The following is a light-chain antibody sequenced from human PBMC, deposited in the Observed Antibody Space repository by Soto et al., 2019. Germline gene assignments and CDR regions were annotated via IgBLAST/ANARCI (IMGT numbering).Light chain of an antibody. Sequence: EIVLTQSPATLSLSPGERATLSCRASQSVSSYLACYQQKPGQAPRLLIYDASNRATGIPARFSGSGSGTDFPLTIRSLEPEDFAVYYCQQRSNWPPLTFGGGTKVEIK. CDR2: DAS. CDR1: QSVSSY. J-gene: IGKJ4*01. CDR3: QQRSNWPPLT. V-gene: IGKV3-11*01.